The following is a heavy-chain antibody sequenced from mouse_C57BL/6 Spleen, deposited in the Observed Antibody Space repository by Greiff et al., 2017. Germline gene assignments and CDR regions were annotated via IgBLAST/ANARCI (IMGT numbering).Heavy chain of an antibody. V-gene: IGHV3-1*01. CDR1: GYSITSGYD. J-gene: IGHJ2*01. CDR3: ARGSPSFDY. CDR2: ISYSGST. Sequence: EVQLQQSGPGMVKPSQSLSLTCTVTGYSITSGYDWHWIRHFPGNKLEWMGYISYSGSTNYNPSLKSRISITHDTSKNHFFLKLNSVTTEDTATYYCARGSPSFDYWGQGTTLTVSS.